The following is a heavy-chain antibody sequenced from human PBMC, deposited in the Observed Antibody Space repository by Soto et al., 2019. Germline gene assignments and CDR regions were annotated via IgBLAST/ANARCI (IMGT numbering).Heavy chain of an antibody. CDR1: GGSISSSNC. Sequence: SETLSLTCAVSGGSISSSNCWGWIRQPPGKGLEWIGNIYYSGSTYYNPSLKSRVTISVDTSKNQFSLKLTSVTAADTAVYYCASSEFHWGQGTLVTVSS. CDR3: ASSEFH. D-gene: IGHD3-10*01. V-gene: IGHV4-39*01. J-gene: IGHJ4*02. CDR2: IYYSGST.